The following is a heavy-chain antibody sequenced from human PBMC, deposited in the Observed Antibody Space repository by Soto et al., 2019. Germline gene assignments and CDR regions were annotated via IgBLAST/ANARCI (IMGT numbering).Heavy chain of an antibody. D-gene: IGHD6-19*01. CDR1: GGSISSSSYY. CDR3: ARTRAVWFDP. Sequence: QLQLQESGPGLVKPSETLSLTCTVSGGSISSSSYYWGWIRQPPGKGLEWIGSIYYSGSTYYNPSLNSRATISVDTSKNQFSLKLSSVTAADTAVYYCARTRAVWFDPWGQGTLVTVSS. J-gene: IGHJ5*02. CDR2: IYYSGST. V-gene: IGHV4-39*01.